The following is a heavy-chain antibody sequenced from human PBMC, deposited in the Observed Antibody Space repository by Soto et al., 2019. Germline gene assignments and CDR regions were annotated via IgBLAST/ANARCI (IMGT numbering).Heavy chain of an antibody. V-gene: IGHV3-30*04. CDR2: ISYDGSNK. D-gene: IGHD3-22*01. CDR1: GFTFSSYA. Sequence: PGGSLRLSCAASGFTFSSYAMHWVRQAPGKGLEWVAVISYDGSNKYYADSVKGRFTISRDNSKNTLYLQMNSLRAEDTAVYYCAKDINYYDSSGYPRGFDYWGQGTLVTVSS. CDR3: AKDINYYDSSGYPRGFDY. J-gene: IGHJ4*02.